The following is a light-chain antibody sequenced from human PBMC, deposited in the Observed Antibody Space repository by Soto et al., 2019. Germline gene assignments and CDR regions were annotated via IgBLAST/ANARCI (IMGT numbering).Light chain of an antibody. V-gene: IGKV1-27*01. CDR2: ASS. Sequence: DIQMTQSPSSLSASVGDRVTITCRASDTISVYLAWYQHKPGKVPERLIYASSNLQSGVPSRFSGSRSDTEFTLTISSLQPEDVGTYYCQKYNTAPFTFGPGTKVEIK. J-gene: IGKJ3*01. CDR3: QKYNTAPFT. CDR1: DTISVY.